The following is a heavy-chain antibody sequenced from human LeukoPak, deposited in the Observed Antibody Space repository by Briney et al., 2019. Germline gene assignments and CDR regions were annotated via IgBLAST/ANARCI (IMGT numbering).Heavy chain of an antibody. Sequence: GESLKISCAASGFTFSSYGMHWVRQAPGKGLEWVAFIRYDGSNKYYADSVKGRFTISRDNSKNTLYLQMNSLRAEDTAVYYCARGKYGSSSLIDYWGQGTLVTVSS. CDR3: ARGKYGSSSLIDY. CDR1: GFTFSSYG. CDR2: IRYDGSNK. J-gene: IGHJ4*02. D-gene: IGHD6-6*01. V-gene: IGHV3-30*02.